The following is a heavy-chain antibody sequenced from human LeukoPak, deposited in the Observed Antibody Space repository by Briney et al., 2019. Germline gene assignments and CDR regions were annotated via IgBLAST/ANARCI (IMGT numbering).Heavy chain of an antibody. J-gene: IGHJ4*02. Sequence: GESLRISCKGSGYTFSSYWIGWVRQMPGKGLEWMGIIYPGDSDTRYSPSLQGLVTISVDTSIGTAYLQWSSLKASDTAIYYCARQNDFRLDYWGQGTLVTVSS. V-gene: IGHV5-51*01. CDR1: GYTFSSYW. CDR2: IYPGDSDT. CDR3: ARQNDFRLDY. D-gene: IGHD3-3*01.